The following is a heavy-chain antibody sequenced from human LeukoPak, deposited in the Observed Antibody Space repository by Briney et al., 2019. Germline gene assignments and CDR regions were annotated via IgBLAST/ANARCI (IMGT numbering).Heavy chain of an antibody. Sequence: SETLSLTCAVSGYSISSGYYWGWIRQPPGKGLEWIGSIYHSGSTYYNPSLKSRVTISVGTSKDQFSLKLSSVTAADTAVYYCARDRGVITIYYYYYGMDVWGKGTTVTVSS. J-gene: IGHJ6*04. V-gene: IGHV4-38-2*02. CDR3: ARDRGVITIYYYYYGMDV. CDR1: GYSISSGYY. D-gene: IGHD3-10*01. CDR2: IYHSGST.